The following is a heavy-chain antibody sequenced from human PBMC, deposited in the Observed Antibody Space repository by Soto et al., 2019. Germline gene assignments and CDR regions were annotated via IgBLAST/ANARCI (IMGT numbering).Heavy chain of an antibody. V-gene: IGHV4-59*01. D-gene: IGHD6-13*01. J-gene: IGHJ4*02. CDR1: GGSISSYY. CDR2: IYYSGST. CDR3: ARDYGGSSWYDY. Sequence: PSETLSLTCTVSGGSISSYYWSWIRQPPGKGLEWIGYIYYSGSTNYNPSLKSRVTISVDTSKNQFSLKLSSVTAADTAVYYCARDYGGSSWYDYWGQGTLVTVSS.